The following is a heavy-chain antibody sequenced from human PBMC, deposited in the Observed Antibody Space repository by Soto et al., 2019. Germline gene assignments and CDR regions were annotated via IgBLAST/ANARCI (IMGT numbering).Heavy chain of an antibody. J-gene: IGHJ4*02. CDR1: GFTFSSYA. D-gene: IGHD2-2*01. V-gene: IGHV3-23*01. Sequence: PGGSLRLSCAASGFTFSSYAMSWVRQAPGKGLEWVSAISGSGGSTYYADSVKGRFTISRDNSKNTLYLQMNSLRAEDTAVYYCAKTVVVPAAIFGVSNFDYWGQGTLVTVSS. CDR3: AKTVVVPAAIFGVSNFDY. CDR2: ISGSGGST.